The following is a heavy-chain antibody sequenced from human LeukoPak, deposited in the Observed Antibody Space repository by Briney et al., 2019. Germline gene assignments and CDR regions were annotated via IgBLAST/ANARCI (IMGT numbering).Heavy chain of an antibody. CDR1: GFTFSSYS. D-gene: IGHD3-9*01. J-gene: IGHJ4*02. Sequence: PGGSLRLSCAASGFTFSSYSMNWVRQAPGKGLEWVSYISSSSSTIYYADSVKGRFTISRDNSKNTLYVQMNSLRAEDTAVYYCAHVLRYFGYLADYWGQGTLVTVSS. CDR3: AHVLRYFGYLADY. V-gene: IGHV3-48*01. CDR2: ISSSSSTI.